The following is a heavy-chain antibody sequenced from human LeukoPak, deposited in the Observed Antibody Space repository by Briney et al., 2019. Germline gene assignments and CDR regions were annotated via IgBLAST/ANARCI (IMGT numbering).Heavy chain of an antibody. CDR3: ASLIVPPGNFDY. CDR2: IYYSGST. V-gene: IGHV4-59*01. CDR1: GGSISSYY. D-gene: IGHD3-16*02. J-gene: IGHJ4*02. Sequence: SETLSLTCTVSGGSISSYYWSWIRQPPGKGLEWIGYIYYSGSTNYNPSLKSRVTISVDTSKNQFSLKLSSVTAADTAVYYCASLIVPPGNFDYWGQGTLVTVSS.